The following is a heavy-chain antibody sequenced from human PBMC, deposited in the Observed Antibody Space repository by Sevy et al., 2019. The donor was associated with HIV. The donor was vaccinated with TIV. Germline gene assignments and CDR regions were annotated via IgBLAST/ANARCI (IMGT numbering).Heavy chain of an antibody. D-gene: IGHD1-26*01. J-gene: IGHJ4*01. CDR2: VNSDGSNT. Sequence: GGSLRLSCATSGFTFSSYWFHWVRQAPGKGREWVTGVNSDGSNTNYADSVKGRFTISTDCAKDTLCLQMTALRAEDTAVYFCVAANSWEDYWGQDPWSPSPQ. V-gene: IGHV3-74*01. CDR3: VAANSWEDY. CDR1: GFTFSSYW.